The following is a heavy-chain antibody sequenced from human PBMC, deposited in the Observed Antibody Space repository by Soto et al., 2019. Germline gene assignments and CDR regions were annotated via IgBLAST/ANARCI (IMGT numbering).Heavy chain of an antibody. Sequence: EVQLLESGGGLVQPGGSLRLSCAASGFTFSSYAMSWVRQAPGKVLEWVSAISGSGGYTYYADSVKGRFTISRDNSKNTLYLQMHRLRAEDTAVDYCSKDVTYYYDNSDSNFAYWGQGNLVTVSS. J-gene: IGHJ4*02. CDR1: GFTFSSYA. CDR2: ISGSGGYT. CDR3: SKDVTYYYDNSDSNFAY. D-gene: IGHD3-22*01. V-gene: IGHV3-23*01.